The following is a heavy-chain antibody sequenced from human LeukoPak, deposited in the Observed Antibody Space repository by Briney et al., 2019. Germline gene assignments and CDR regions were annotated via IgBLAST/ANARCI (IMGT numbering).Heavy chain of an antibody. Sequence: GASVKVSCKASGYTFTGYYMHWVRQAPGQGLEWMGWINPISGGTNYAQKFQGRVTMTRDTSITTVYMEMSRLKSDDTAVYYCARAVGYCSGGSCYFGGLGNWFDPWGQGTLVTVSS. V-gene: IGHV1-2*02. CDR2: INPISGGT. D-gene: IGHD2-15*01. CDR3: ARAVGYCSGGSCYFGGLGNWFDP. CDR1: GYTFTGYY. J-gene: IGHJ5*02.